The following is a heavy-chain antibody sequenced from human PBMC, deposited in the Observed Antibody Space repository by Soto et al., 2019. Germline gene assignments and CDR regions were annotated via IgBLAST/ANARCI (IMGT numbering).Heavy chain of an antibody. Sequence: PSQTLSLTCAISGDSVSSNSAAWNWIRQSPSRGLEWLGRTYYRSKWYNDYAVSVKSRITINPDTSKNQFSLQLNSVTPEDTAVYYCAGVEAVAGMWAFDIWGQGTMVTVSS. CDR2: TYYRSKWYN. D-gene: IGHD6-19*01. CDR3: AGVEAVAGMWAFDI. V-gene: IGHV6-1*01. J-gene: IGHJ3*02. CDR1: GDSVSSNSAA.